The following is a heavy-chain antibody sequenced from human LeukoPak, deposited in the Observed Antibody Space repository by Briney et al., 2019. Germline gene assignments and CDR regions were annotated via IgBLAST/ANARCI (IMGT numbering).Heavy chain of an antibody. J-gene: IGHJ4*02. D-gene: IGHD6-13*01. V-gene: IGHV3-23*01. CDR3: AKRIAAAGPYFDY. CDR2: ISGSGSIT. Sequence: GWSLSLACAASGFTLGSYAMSWVRQTPGKGLEWVSVISGSGSITSYADSVKGRFTISRDNSKNTLYLQMNSLRAEDTAFYYCAKRIAAAGPYFDYWGQGTLVTVSS. CDR1: GFTLGSYA.